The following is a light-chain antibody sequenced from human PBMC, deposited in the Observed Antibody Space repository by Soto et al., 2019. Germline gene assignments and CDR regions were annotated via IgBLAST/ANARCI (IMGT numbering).Light chain of an antibody. V-gene: IGKV1-5*01. CDR1: QSISTW. J-gene: IGKJ1*01. Sequence: DIQMTQSPSTLSASVGDRVTITCRASQSISTWLAWFQQKPGKAPKLVIYDASSLESGVPSRFSGSGSGTEFTLTISSLQPDDFATYYCQHYNTYSPTFGQGTKVDIK. CDR2: DAS. CDR3: QHYNTYSPT.